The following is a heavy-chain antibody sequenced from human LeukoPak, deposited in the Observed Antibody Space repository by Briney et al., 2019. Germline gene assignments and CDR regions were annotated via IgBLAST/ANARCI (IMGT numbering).Heavy chain of an antibody. J-gene: IGHJ3*02. D-gene: IGHD6-19*01. Sequence: GESLKISCKGSGNSFTSYWIGWVRQMPGKGLEWMGIIYPGDSDTRYSPSFQGQVTISAGKSISTAYLQWSSLKASDTAMYYCARQMRRGYSSGFDAFDIWGQGTMVTVSS. CDR1: GNSFTSYW. V-gene: IGHV5-51*01. CDR3: ARQMRRGYSSGFDAFDI. CDR2: IYPGDSDT.